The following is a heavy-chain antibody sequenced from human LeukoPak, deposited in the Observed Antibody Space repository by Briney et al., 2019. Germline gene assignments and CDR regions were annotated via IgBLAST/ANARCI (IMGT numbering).Heavy chain of an antibody. D-gene: IGHD3-22*01. CDR1: GFTFETYA. V-gene: IGHV3-23*01. Sequence: GGSLRLSCAGSGFTFETYAMSWVRQVPGKGLEWVSLISGSGGSRYYAESVKGRFTVSRDNSKNTMHVQMNSPRAEDTAVYYCAKGPTYYPYSSGYSKFDEWGQGTLVTVSS. CDR3: AKGPTYYPYSSGYSKFDE. CDR2: ISGSGGSR. J-gene: IGHJ4*02.